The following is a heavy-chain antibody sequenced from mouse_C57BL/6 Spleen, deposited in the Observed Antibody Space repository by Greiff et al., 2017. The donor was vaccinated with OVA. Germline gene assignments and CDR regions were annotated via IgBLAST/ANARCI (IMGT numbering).Heavy chain of an antibody. CDR2: INPNNGGT. CDR1: GYTFTDYY. Sequence: EVQLQQSGPELVKPGASVKISCKASGYTFTDYYMNWVKQSHGKSLEWIGDINPNNGGTSYNQKFKGKATLTVDKSSSTAYMELRSLTSEDSAVYYCAREGGDSSGLYYAMDYWGQGTSVTVSS. D-gene: IGHD3-2*02. J-gene: IGHJ4*01. V-gene: IGHV1-26*01. CDR3: AREGGDSSGLYYAMDY.